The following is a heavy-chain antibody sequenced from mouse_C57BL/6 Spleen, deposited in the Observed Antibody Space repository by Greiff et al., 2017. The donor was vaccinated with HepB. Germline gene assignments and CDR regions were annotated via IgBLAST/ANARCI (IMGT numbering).Heavy chain of an antibody. CDR2: ISSGGSYT. Sequence: DVKLVDSGGDLVKPGGSLKLSCAASGFTFSSYGMSWVRQTPDKRLEWVATISSGGSYTYYPDSVKGRFTISRDNAKNTLYLQMSSLKSEDTAMYYCARHGDYSNYPYAMDYWGQGTSVTVSS. V-gene: IGHV5-6*02. J-gene: IGHJ4*01. CDR3: ARHGDYSNYPYAMDY. CDR1: GFTFSSYG. D-gene: IGHD2-5*01.